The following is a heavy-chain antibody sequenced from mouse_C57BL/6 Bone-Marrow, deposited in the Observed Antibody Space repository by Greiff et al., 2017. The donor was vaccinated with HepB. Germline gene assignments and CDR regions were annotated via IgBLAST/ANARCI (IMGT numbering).Heavy chain of an antibody. CDR3: ARYPLSMDY. V-gene: IGHV7-3*01. D-gene: IGHD6-1*01. CDR2: IRNKANGYTT. J-gene: IGHJ4*01. CDR1: GFTFTDYY. Sequence: EVRRVESGGGLVQPGGSLSLSCAASGFTFTDYYMSWVRQPPGTALEWLGFIRNKANGYTTAYSASVKGRFTISRDNSQSILYLQMNALRAEDSATYYCARYPLSMDYWGQGTSVTVSS.